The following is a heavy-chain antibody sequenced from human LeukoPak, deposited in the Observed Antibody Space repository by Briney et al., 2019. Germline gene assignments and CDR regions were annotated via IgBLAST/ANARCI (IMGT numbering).Heavy chain of an antibody. CDR3: ARGPYFPPGAFDI. D-gene: IGHD3-9*01. J-gene: IGHJ3*02. V-gene: IGHV3-53*01. CDR1: GITVSSNY. CDR2: MYSGGST. Sequence: PGGSLRLSCAASGITVSSNYMSWVRQAPGKGLEWVSVMYSGGSTYYADSVRGRFTISRDSSKNTLYLQMNSLRAEDTAVYYCARGPYFPPGAFDIWGQGTMVTVSS.